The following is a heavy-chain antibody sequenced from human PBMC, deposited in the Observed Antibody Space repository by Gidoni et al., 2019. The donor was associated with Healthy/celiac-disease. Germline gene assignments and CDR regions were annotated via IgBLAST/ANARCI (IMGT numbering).Heavy chain of an antibody. CDR1: GFTFSSYA. Sequence: EVQLLESGGGLVQPGGSLRLSCAASGFTFSSYAMSWVRQAPGKGLEWVSAISGSGGSTYYADSVKGRFTISRDNSKNTLYLQMNSLRAEDTAVYYCAKEEDGGELLSSYFDYWGQGTLVTVSS. D-gene: IGHD1-26*01. CDR3: AKEEDGGELLSSYFDY. V-gene: IGHV3-23*01. J-gene: IGHJ4*02. CDR2: ISGSGGST.